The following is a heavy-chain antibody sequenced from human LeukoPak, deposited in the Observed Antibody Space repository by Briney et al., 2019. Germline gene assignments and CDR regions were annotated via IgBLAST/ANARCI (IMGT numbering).Heavy chain of an antibody. CDR3: ARDPIDYYDSSGYYRFDP. D-gene: IGHD3-22*01. CDR1: GFTFTNYY. V-gene: IGHV1-46*01. Sequence: ASVKVSCKASGFTFTNYYVHWVRQAPGQGLEWMGIMYPSGGSTRSAQKFQGRVTMTSDTSTSTVYMELSSLRSEDSAVYYCARDPIDYYDSSGYYRFDPWGQGTLVTVSS. CDR2: MYPSGGST. J-gene: IGHJ5*02.